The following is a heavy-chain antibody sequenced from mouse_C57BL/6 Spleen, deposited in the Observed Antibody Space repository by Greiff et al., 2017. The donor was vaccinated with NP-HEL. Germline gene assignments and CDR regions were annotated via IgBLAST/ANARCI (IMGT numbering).Heavy chain of an antibody. CDR3: ARSPPSSGYDAMDY. J-gene: IGHJ4*01. CDR1: GYTFTSYW. CDR2: IDPSDSYT. V-gene: IGHV1-69*01. Sequence: QVQLQQPGAELVMPGASVKLSCKASGYTFTSYWMHWVKQRPGQGLEWIGEIDPSDSYTNYNQKFKGKSTLTVDKSSSTAYMQLSSLTSEDSAVYYCARSPPSSGYDAMDYWGQGTSVTVSS. D-gene: IGHD3-2*02.